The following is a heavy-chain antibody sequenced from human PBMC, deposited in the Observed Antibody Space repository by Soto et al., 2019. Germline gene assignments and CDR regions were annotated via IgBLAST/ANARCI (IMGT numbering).Heavy chain of an antibody. V-gene: IGHV4-39*01. Sequence: SETLSLTCTVSGGSITSSSHFWGWVRQPPGKGLEWIGTIYFTGNTYYTPSLKSRLTMSIDTSKNEFSLRLNSVTAADTAVYYCAGQAFTIAAASYGRSNWFDPWGPGTLVTVSS. CDR3: AGQAFTIAAASYGRSNWFDP. D-gene: IGHD6-25*01. CDR1: GGSITSSSHF. CDR2: IYFTGNT. J-gene: IGHJ5*02.